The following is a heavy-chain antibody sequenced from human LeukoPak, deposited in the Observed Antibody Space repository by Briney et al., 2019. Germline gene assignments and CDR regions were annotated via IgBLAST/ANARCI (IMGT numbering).Heavy chain of an antibody. D-gene: IGHD3-10*01. Sequence: ASVKVSCKASGYTFTSYYMRWVRQAPGQGLEWMGIINPSGGSASYAQKLQGRVTMTRDTSTSTVYMELSSLRSEDTAVYYCARVQGGSGYYGTFDYWGQGTLVTVSS. J-gene: IGHJ4*02. CDR2: INPSGGSA. CDR3: ARVQGGSGYYGTFDY. CDR1: GYTFTSYY. V-gene: IGHV1-46*01.